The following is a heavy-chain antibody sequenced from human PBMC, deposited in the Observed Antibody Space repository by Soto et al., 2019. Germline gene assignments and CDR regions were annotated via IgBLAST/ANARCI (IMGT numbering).Heavy chain of an antibody. V-gene: IGHV3-74*01. D-gene: IGHD2-2*01. CDR2: IHSDGSST. Sequence: GGSLRLSCAASGFTFSSYWMHWVRQPPGKGLVWVSRIHSDGSSTIYADSVKGRFTISRDNAKNTLYLQMNSLRAEDTAVYYCARVGYCRSTSCYADDYWGQGTLVTVSS. CDR3: ARVGYCRSTSCYADDY. CDR1: GFTFSSYW. J-gene: IGHJ4*02.